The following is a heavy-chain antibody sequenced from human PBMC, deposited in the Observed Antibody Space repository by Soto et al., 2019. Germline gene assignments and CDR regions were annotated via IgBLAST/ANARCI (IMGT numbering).Heavy chain of an antibody. Sequence: PSETLSLTCTVSGFSISSGGVYYWIWVRQHPGKGLESIGYIYYTGTTYYSPTLKSRVLISVAPPNDQFSLKLTSVTAADTAVYYCAMCSIPDINGYEPWAFDFWGQGTMVTVSS. J-gene: IGHJ3*01. CDR3: AMCSIPDINGYEPWAFDF. CDR1: GFSISSGGVYY. D-gene: IGHD3-22*01. V-gene: IGHV4-30-4*08. CDR2: IYYTGTT.